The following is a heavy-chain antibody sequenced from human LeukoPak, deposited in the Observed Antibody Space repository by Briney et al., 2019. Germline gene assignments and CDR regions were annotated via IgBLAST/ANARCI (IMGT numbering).Heavy chain of an antibody. Sequence: SETLSLTCAVSGYSISSGYYWGWIRQPPGKGLEWIGSIYHSGSTYYNPSLKSRVTISVDTSKNQFSLKLSSVTAADTAVYYCARRYRGGDCYWFDPWGQGTLVTVSS. CDR3: ARRYRGGDCYWFDP. V-gene: IGHV4-38-2*01. CDR1: GYSISSGYY. D-gene: IGHD2-21*01. CDR2: IYHSGST. J-gene: IGHJ5*02.